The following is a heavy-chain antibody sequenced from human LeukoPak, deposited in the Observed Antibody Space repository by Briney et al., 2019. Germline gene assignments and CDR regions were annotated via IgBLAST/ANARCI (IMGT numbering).Heavy chain of an antibody. Sequence: ASVKVSCKASGYTFTSYGIGWVRQAPGQGLEWMGWINPNSGGTNYAQKFQGRVTMTRDTSISTAYMELSRLRSGDTAVYYCARGVTGTLYYYYMDVWGKGTTVTASS. CDR3: ARGVTGTLYYYYMDV. CDR1: GYTFTSYG. D-gene: IGHD1-20*01. V-gene: IGHV1-2*02. CDR2: INPNSGGT. J-gene: IGHJ6*03.